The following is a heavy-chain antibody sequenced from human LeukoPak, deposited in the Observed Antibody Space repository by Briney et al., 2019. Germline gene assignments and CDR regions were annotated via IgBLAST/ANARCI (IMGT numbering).Heavy chain of an antibody. CDR2: ISSSSSYI. CDR3: ARDGENHYYDY. D-gene: IGHD7-27*01. V-gene: IGHV3-21*01. J-gene: IGHJ4*02. CDR1: GFTFSSYS. Sequence: GGSLRLPCAASGFTFSSYSMNWVRQAPGKGLEWVSSISSSSSYIYYADSVKGRFTISRDNSKNTVYLEMNSLRAEDTAVYYCARDGENHYYDYWGQGTLVTVST.